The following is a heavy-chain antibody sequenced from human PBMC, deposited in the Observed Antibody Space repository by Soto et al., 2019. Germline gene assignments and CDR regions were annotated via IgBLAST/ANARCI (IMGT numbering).Heavy chain of an antibody. CDR3: ERQGDSRILRDAFDI. CDR2: INTGNGDT. CDR1: GYTFTRYA. V-gene: IGHV1-3*04. D-gene: IGHD5-18*01. J-gene: IGHJ3*02. Sequence: QVQLVQSGAEVKQPGASVKVSCKSSGYTFTRYAMHCVRQAPGQGLEWLGWINTGNGDTGFSQKFQGRVSITMDTAANTPYVELRSLISEDPAVYYSERQGDSRILRDAFDIWGQGTLVTVAS.